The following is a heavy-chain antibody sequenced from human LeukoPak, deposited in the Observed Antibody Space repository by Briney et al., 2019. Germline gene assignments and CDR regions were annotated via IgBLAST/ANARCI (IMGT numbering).Heavy chain of an antibody. CDR2: INSDGSST. D-gene: IGHD4-11*01. CDR3: VRVVTTLLHYGMDV. CDR1: GFTFSTYW. Sequence: GGSLRLSCAASGFTFSTYWMHWVRQAPGKGLVWVSCINSDGSSTAYADSVKGRFTISRDNAKNTLYLQMNSRRAEDTAVYYCVRVVTTLLHYGMDVWGQGTTVTVSS. J-gene: IGHJ6*02. V-gene: IGHV3-74*01.